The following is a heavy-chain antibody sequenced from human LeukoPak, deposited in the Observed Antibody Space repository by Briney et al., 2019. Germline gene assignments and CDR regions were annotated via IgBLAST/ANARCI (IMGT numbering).Heavy chain of an antibody. D-gene: IGHD3-10*01. CDR3: ARDSFGLQDS. CDR1: GFTFSSFG. J-gene: IGHJ4*02. V-gene: IGHV3-33*01. Sequence: PGRSLRLSCPASGFTFSSFGMHWVRQAPGKGLEWVAVIWYDGSNKYYADSVKGRFTISRDNSKNTLYLQMNSLRAEDTAVYYCARDSFGLQDSWGQGTLVTVSS. CDR2: IWYDGSNK.